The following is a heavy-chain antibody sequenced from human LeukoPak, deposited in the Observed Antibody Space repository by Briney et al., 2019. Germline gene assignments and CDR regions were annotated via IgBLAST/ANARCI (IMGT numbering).Heavy chain of an antibody. CDR1: GYIFTNYW. CDR2: IYPGDSDT. Sequence: GESPKISCQGSGYIFTNYWIGWVRQLPGKGLEWMGIIYPGDSDTRYSPSFQGQVTISADKSISTAYLQWSSLKASDTAMYYCARFGSSWYGGWFDPWGQGTLVTVSS. J-gene: IGHJ5*02. CDR3: ARFGSSWYGGWFDP. V-gene: IGHV5-51*01. D-gene: IGHD6-13*01.